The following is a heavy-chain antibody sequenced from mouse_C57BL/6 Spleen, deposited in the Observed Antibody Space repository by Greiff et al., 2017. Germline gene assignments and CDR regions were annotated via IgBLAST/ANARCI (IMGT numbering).Heavy chain of an antibody. J-gene: IGHJ2*01. D-gene: IGHD3-2*02. Sequence: QVQLQQPGAELVKPGASVKVSWKASGYTFTSYWMHWVKQRPGQGLEWIGRIHPSDSDTNYNQKFKGKATLTVDKSSSTAYMQLSSLTSEDSAVYYCAILPNRQLRLLYYWGQGTTLTVSS. V-gene: IGHV1-74*01. CDR2: IHPSDSDT. CDR1: GYTFTSYW. CDR3: AILPNRQLRLLYY.